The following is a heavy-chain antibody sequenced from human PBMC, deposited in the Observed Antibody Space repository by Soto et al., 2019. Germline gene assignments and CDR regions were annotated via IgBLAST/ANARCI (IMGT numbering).Heavy chain of an antibody. V-gene: IGHV1-2*04. Sequence: QVQLVQSGAEVKKPGASVKVSCKASGYTFTGYYMHWVRQAPGQGLEWMGWINPNSGGTNYAQKFQGWVTMTRDTSISTAYMELSRLRSDDTAVYYCARDRYVMVAANPSGWFDPWGQGTLVTVSS. CDR1: GYTFTGYY. D-gene: IGHD2-15*01. CDR3: ARDRYVMVAANPSGWFDP. J-gene: IGHJ5*02. CDR2: INPNSGGT.